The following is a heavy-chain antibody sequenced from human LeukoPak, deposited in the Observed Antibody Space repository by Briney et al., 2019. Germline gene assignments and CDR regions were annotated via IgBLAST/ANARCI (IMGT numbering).Heavy chain of an antibody. CDR3: ATGLLVVVTTSGFVFDY. CDR2: IIPIFGTA. D-gene: IGHD2-21*02. V-gene: IGHV1-69*06. CDR1: GGTFSSYA. J-gene: IGHJ4*02. Sequence: GASVKVSCKASGGTFSSYAISWVRQAPGQGLEWMGGIIPIFGTANYAQKFQGRVTMTEDTSRDTAYMELSSLRSEDTAVYYCATGLLVVVTTSGFVFDYWGQGTLVTVSS.